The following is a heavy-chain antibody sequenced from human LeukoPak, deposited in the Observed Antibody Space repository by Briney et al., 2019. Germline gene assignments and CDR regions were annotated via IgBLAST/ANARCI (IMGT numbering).Heavy chain of an antibody. Sequence: PSETLSLTCTVSGGSISSYYWSWIRQPPGKGLEWIGYIYYSGSTYYNPSLKSRVSISVDTSKNQFSLKLSSVTAADTAVYYCAGETVTTNYWGQGTLVTVSS. CDR1: GGSISSYY. CDR3: AGETVTTNY. J-gene: IGHJ4*02. V-gene: IGHV4-59*12. CDR2: IYYSGST. D-gene: IGHD4-17*01.